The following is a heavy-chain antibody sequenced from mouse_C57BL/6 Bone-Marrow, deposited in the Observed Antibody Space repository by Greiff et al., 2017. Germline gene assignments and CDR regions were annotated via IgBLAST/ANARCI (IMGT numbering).Heavy chain of an antibody. J-gene: IGHJ4*01. CDR3: AGARFITTVVALYYYAMDY. Sequence: KLVESGPGLVKPSQSLFLTCSITGFPITSGYYWIWIRQSPGKLLEWMGYITHSGETFYNPSLQSPISITRATSKTQFFLQLNSVTTEDTAMYYCAGARFITTVVALYYYAMDYWGQGTSVTVSS. CDR1: GFPITSGYY. CDR2: ITHSGET. D-gene: IGHD1-1*01. V-gene: IGHV12-3*01.